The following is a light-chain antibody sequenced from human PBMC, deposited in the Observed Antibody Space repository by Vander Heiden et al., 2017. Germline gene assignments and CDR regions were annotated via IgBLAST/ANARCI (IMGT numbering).Light chain of an antibody. CDR2: DDN. Sequence: QSLLTQPPSVSAAPAQKVTISCSGSSSNIKINYVSWYHQFPGTAPRLLIYDDNKRPSGIPDRFSGSKSGASATLSITGLQTGDEADYYCGSWDSSLNLGIFGGGTKLTV. J-gene: IGLJ2*01. CDR3: GSWDSSLNLGI. CDR1: SSNIKINY. V-gene: IGLV1-51*01.